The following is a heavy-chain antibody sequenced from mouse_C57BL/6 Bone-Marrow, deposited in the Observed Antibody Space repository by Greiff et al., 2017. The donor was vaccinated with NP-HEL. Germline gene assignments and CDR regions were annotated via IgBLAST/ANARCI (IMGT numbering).Heavy chain of an antibody. Sequence: EVKLMESGGGLVKPGGSLKLSCAASGFTFSSYAMSWVRQTPEKRLEWVATISDGGSYTYYPDNVKGRFTISRDNAKNNLYLQMSHLKSEDTAMYYCARPTVVPMDYWGQGTSVTVSS. V-gene: IGHV5-4*03. J-gene: IGHJ4*01. CDR3: ARPTVVPMDY. D-gene: IGHD1-1*01. CDR1: GFTFSSYA. CDR2: ISDGGSYT.